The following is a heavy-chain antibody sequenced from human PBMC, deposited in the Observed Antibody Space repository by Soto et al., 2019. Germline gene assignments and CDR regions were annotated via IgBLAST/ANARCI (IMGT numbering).Heavy chain of an antibody. V-gene: IGHV3-23*04. J-gene: IGHJ3*02. CDR1: GFTCGSYD. D-gene: IGHD2-8*02. Sequence: EVQLVESGGGLVKPGGSLRLSCAASGFTCGSYDMSWVRQAPGKGLEWVSTILVGGSTHYPDSVKGRFTISRDNSKNTVFLQMNSLTAGDTAIYYCAKATATGGGAFDICGQGTMVTVSS. CDR3: AKATATGGGAFDI. CDR2: ILVGGST.